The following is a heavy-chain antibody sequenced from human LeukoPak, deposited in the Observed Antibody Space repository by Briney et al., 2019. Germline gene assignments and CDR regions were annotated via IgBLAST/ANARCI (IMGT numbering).Heavy chain of an antibody. CDR1: GGSISGLY. CDR2: ISYLGST. CDR3: ARGFDGVAGWFDP. V-gene: IGHV4-59*01. D-gene: IGHD3-9*01. J-gene: IGHJ5*02. Sequence: SETLSLTCTVSGGSISGLYWSWIRQPPGKGLEWIGYISYLGSTKSNPSLRSRVTISVDTSKNQFSLKLSSVIAADTAVYYCARGFDGVAGWFDPWGQGTLVIVSS.